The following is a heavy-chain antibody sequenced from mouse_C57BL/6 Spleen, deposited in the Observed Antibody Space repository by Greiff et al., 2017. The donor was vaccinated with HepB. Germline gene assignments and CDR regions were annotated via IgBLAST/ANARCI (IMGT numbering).Heavy chain of an antibody. CDR2: IDPETGGT. D-gene: IGHD2-5*01. J-gene: IGHJ2*01. Sequence: VQLQQSGAELVRPGASVTLSCKASGYTFTDYEMHWVKQTPVHGLEWIGAIDPETGGTAYNQKFKGTAILTADKSSSTAYMELRSLTSEDSAVYYCTQHYSNYVDYFDYWGQGTTLTVSS. CDR1: GYTFTDYE. CDR3: TQHYSNYVDYFDY. V-gene: IGHV1-15*01.